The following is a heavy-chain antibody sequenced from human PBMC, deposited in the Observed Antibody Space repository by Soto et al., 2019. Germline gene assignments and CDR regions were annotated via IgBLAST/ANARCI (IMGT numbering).Heavy chain of an antibody. CDR3: ARPWNSYYYGMDV. D-gene: IGHD1-1*01. Sequence: AGESLKISCKGSGYSFTSYWIGWVRQMPGKGLEWMGIIYPGDSDTRYSPSFQGQVTISADKSISTAYLQWSSLKASDTAMYYCARPWNSYYYGMDVWGQGTTVTVSS. CDR2: IYPGDSDT. J-gene: IGHJ6*02. CDR1: GYSFTSYW. V-gene: IGHV5-51*01.